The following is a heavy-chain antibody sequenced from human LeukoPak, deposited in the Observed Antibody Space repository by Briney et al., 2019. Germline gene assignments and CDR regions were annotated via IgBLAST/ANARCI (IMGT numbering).Heavy chain of an antibody. J-gene: IGHJ4*02. CDR1: GFTFSSYA. Sequence: GGSLRLSCAASGFTFSSYAMHWVRQAPGKGLEWVAVISYDGSNKYYADSVKGRFTISRDNSKHPLYLQMNSLRAEDTAVYYCARRLLWFGELSPPGYWGQGTLITVSS. CDR2: ISYDGSNK. D-gene: IGHD3-10*01. CDR3: ARRLLWFGELSPPGY. V-gene: IGHV3-30*04.